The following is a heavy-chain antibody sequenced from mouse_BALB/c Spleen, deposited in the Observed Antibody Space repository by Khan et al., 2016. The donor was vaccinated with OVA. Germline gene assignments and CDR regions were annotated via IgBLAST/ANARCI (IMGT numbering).Heavy chain of an antibody. CDR1: GYSITSDYA. V-gene: IGHV3-2*02. CDR3: ARSVTVTTVVATDFDY. CDR2: ISYSGRT. Sequence: EVKLLESGPSLVNPSQSLSLTCTVTGYSITSDYAWNWIRQFPGNKLEWMGYISYSGRTSYNPSPKSRISITRDTSKNQVFRQLNSVTTADTATYVCARSVTVTTVVATDFDYWGQGTTLTVSS. D-gene: IGHD1-1*01. J-gene: IGHJ2*01.